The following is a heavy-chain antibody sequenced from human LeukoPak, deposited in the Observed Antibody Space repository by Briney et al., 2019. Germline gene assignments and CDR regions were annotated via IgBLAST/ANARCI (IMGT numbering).Heavy chain of an antibody. D-gene: IGHD2-21*02. J-gene: IGHJ4*02. CDR2: ISGSGGST. Sequence: GGSLRLSCAASGFTFSSYSMNWVRQAPGKGLEWVSAISGSGGSTYYADSVKGRFTISRDNSKNTLYLQMNSLRAGDTAVYYCARARGTVVVTASDYWGQGTLVTVSS. V-gene: IGHV3-23*01. CDR1: GFTFSSYS. CDR3: ARARGTVVVTASDY.